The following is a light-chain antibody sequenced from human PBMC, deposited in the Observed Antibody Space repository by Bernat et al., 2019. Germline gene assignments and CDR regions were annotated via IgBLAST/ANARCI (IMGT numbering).Light chain of an antibody. V-gene: IGKV3-15*01. Sequence: EIVMTQSPATLSVSPGARATLSCRASQRVINTSASYQQKPGQAPRLPMYDASTRATALPASFSGSGSETAFTLTNSSLQSEDFAVYFCRQYKNWEITFGRGTRLEI. CDR3: RQYKNWEIT. CDR2: DAS. CDR1: QRVINT. J-gene: IGKJ5*01.